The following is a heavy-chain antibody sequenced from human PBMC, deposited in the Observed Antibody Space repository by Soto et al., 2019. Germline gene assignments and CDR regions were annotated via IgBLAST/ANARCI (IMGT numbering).Heavy chain of an antibody. J-gene: IGHJ4*02. Sequence: QVQLVQSGAEVKKPGSSVKVSCKASGGTFSSYAISWVRQAPGQGLEWMGGIIPIFGTANYAQKFQGRVTISTDNSTSIAYMELSRLRCEETAVYYCARQRHSGGWYGFDYWGQRTLVNVSS. CDR2: IIPIFGTA. V-gene: IGHV1-69*06. CDR1: GGTFSSYA. CDR3: ARQRHSGGWYGFDY. D-gene: IGHD6-19*01.